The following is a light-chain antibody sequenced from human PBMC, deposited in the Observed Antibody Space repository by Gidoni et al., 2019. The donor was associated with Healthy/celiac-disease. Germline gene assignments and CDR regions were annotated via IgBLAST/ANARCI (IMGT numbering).Light chain of an antibody. J-gene: IGLJ3*02. V-gene: IGLV2-23*02. CDR3: CSYAGSSTL. CDR1: SSDVGSYNL. Sequence: QSALTQSASVSGSPGQSITISCTGTSSDVGSYNLVSWYQQHPGKAPKLIIYEVSKRPSGVSNRFSGSKSGNTASLTISGLQAEDEADYYCCSYAGSSTLFGGGTKLTVL. CDR2: EVS.